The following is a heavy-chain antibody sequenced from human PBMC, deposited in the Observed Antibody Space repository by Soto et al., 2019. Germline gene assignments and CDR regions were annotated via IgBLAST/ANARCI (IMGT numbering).Heavy chain of an antibody. D-gene: IGHD6-19*01. J-gene: IGHJ4*02. CDR1: GFTFSSYW. CDR2: INSDGSST. CDR3: ARDPYNSGPFDF. V-gene: IGHV3-74*01. Sequence: PVGSLRLSCVASGFTFSSYWMHWVRQAPGKGLVWVSRINSDGSSTTYADSVKGRFTFSRDNAKNTLYLQMNSLRAEDTAVYYCARDPYNSGPFDFWGPGTLVTVSS.